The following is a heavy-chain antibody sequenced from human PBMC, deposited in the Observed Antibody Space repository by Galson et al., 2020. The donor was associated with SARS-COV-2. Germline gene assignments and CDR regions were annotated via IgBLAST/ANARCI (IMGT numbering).Heavy chain of an antibody. V-gene: IGHV2-70*04. CDR1: GFSLSTSGMR. D-gene: IGHD6-19*01. Sequence: SGPTLVKPTQTLTLTCTFSGFSLSTSGMRMSWIRQPPGKALEWLARIDLDDDKFYSTSLSARLTISKDTSKHQVVLTMTNMDPVDTATYDCARLSYPYSTGWYYFDFWGQGTLVTVSS. J-gene: IGHJ4*02. CDR2: IDLDDDK. CDR3: ARLSYPYSTGWYYFDF.